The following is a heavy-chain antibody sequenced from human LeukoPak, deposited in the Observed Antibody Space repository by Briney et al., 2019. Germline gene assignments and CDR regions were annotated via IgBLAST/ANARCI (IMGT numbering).Heavy chain of an antibody. CDR2: IKQDGSEK. CDR3: VRDTYRTAVAGSSGLGY. V-gene: IGHV3-7*01. J-gene: IGHJ4*02. CDR1: GFTFGTYW. Sequence: GGSLRLSCAASGFTFGTYWMGWVRQAPGKGLEWVANIKQDGSEKSYVDSVKGRFTISRDNVKNSVYLQMHSLRADDTAIYYCVRDTYRTAVAGSSGLGYWGQGTLVTVSS. D-gene: IGHD6-19*01.